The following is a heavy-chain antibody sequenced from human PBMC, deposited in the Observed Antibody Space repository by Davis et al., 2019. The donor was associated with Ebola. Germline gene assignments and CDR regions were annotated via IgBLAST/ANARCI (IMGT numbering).Heavy chain of an antibody. J-gene: IGHJ6*02. CDR3: ARAGFRELFSYGMDV. CDR2: IKQDGSEK. CDR1: GFTFSSYW. Sequence: GESLKISCAASGFTFSSYWMSWVRHAPGKGLEWVANIKQDGSEKYYVDSVKGRFTISRDNAKNSLYLQMNSLRAEDTAVYYCARAGFRELFSYGMDVWGQGTTVTVSS. V-gene: IGHV3-7*01. D-gene: IGHD3-10*01.